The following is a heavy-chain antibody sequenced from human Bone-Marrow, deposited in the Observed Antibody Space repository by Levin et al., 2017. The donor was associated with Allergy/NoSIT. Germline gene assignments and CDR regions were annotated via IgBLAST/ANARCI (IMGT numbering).Heavy chain of an antibody. V-gene: IGHV3-23*01. CDR3: AKDVIGSGSPFDY. Sequence: GGSLRLSCAASGFTFPSYAMYWVRRAPGKGLEWVSGISGSGTRPYYADSVKGRFTISRDNSKNTLYLQMKSLRAEDTALYYCAKDVIGSGSPFDYWGQGILVTVSS. J-gene: IGHJ4*02. D-gene: IGHD3-10*01. CDR2: ISGSGTRP. CDR1: GFTFPSYA.